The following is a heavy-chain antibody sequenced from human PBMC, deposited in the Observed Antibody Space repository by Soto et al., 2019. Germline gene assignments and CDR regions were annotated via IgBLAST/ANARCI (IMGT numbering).Heavy chain of an antibody. J-gene: IGHJ5*02. V-gene: IGHV4-30-4*01. CDR1: GGSISSVDYY. D-gene: IGHD2-15*01. CDR3: ARRGGSEAWTWFDP. CDR2: IYYIGST. Sequence: PSESLYLTCTVSGGSISSVDYYWSWIRQPPGKGLEWIGDIYYIGSTYYNPSLKSRVTISVDTSKNQFSLKLTSVTAAETAVYYCARRGGSEAWTWFDPWGQGTLVTVSS.